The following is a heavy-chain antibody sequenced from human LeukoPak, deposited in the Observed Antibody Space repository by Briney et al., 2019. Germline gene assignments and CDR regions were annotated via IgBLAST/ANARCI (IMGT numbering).Heavy chain of an antibody. D-gene: IGHD4-23*01. Sequence: SQTLSLTCTVSGGSISSGDYYWSWIRQPPGKGLEWIGYIYYSGSTYYNPPLKSRVTISVDTSKNQFSLKLSSVTAADTAVYYCARDLLNEGNHLDYWGQGTLVTVSS. CDR1: GGSISSGDYY. CDR2: IYYSGST. CDR3: ARDLLNEGNHLDY. V-gene: IGHV4-30-4*01. J-gene: IGHJ4*02.